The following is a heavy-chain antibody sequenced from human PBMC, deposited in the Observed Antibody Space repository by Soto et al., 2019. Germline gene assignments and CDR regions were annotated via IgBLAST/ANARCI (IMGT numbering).Heavy chain of an antibody. V-gene: IGHV3-30-3*01. CDR2: ISYDGSNK. CDR1: GFTFSSYA. D-gene: IGHD6-19*01. Sequence: GGSLRLSCAASGFTFSSYAMHWVRQAPGKGLEWVAVISYDGSNKYYADSVKGRFTISRDNSKNTLYLQMNSLRAEDTAVYYCARESIAVAAHTIDYWGQGTLVTVSS. J-gene: IGHJ4*02. CDR3: ARESIAVAAHTIDY.